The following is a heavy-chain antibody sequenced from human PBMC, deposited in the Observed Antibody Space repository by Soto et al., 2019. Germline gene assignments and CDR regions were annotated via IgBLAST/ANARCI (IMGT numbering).Heavy chain of an antibody. CDR3: ARVGGWGTQFGP. D-gene: IGHD3-16*01. CDR1: GFTFSSYS. J-gene: IGHJ5*02. Sequence: EVHFLESGGGLAQPGGSLRLSCADSGFTFSSYSMSWVRQAPGKGPEWVSTISGSGSNIAYADSVKGRFTISRDNSKNTLYLQMNSLRAEDTAVYYCARVGGWGTQFGPWGQGTLVTVSS. V-gene: IGHV3-23*01. CDR2: ISGSGSNI.